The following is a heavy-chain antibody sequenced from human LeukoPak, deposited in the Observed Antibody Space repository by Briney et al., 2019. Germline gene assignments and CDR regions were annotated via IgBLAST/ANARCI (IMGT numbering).Heavy chain of an antibody. V-gene: IGHV4-34*01. CDR1: GGSFSGYY. CDR2: INHSGST. D-gene: IGHD3-10*01. Sequence: SETLSLTCVVYGGSFSGYYWSWIRQPPGKGLEWIGEINHSGSTNYNSSLKSRVTISVDTSKNQFSLKLSSVTAADTAVYYCARGGGITMVRGVILNWFDPWGQGTLVTVSS. CDR3: ARGGGITMVRGVILNWFDP. J-gene: IGHJ5*02.